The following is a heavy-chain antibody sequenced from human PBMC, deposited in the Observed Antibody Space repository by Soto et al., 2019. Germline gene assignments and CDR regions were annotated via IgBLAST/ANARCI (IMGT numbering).Heavy chain of an antibody. CDR1: GFTFSSYG. J-gene: IGHJ6*02. Sequence: GGSLRLSCAASGFTFSSYGLHWVRQAPGKGLEWLAVISYDGSNKYYADSVKGRFTISRDNSKNTLYLQMNSLRAEDTAVYYCAKNVRSNRAYYEFWTSPGIYYYYGMDVWGQGTTVTVSS. CDR2: ISYDGSNK. CDR3: AKNVRSNRAYYEFWTSPGIYYYYGMDV. D-gene: IGHD3-3*01. V-gene: IGHV3-30*18.